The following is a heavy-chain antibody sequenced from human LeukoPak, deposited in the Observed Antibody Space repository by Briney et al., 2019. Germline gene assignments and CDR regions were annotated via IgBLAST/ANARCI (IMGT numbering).Heavy chain of an antibody. CDR2: INRDGSER. Sequence: GGSLRLSCAASGSTFSNYWMSWVRQAPGKGLEWVANINRDGSERYYVDSVKGRFTISRDDAKSSLYLQMNSLRAEDTAVYYCARRNAMDVWGQGTTVIVFS. CDR1: GSTFSNYW. CDR3: ARRNAMDV. V-gene: IGHV3-7*03. J-gene: IGHJ6*02.